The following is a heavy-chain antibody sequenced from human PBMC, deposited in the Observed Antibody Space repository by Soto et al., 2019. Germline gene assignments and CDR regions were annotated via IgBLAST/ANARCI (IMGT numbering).Heavy chain of an antibody. CDR3: AKDPQYCSSTSCYVMPQYYFDY. D-gene: IGHD2-2*01. Sequence: GGSLRLSCAASGFTFSSYAMSWVRQAPGKGLEWVSAISGSGGSTYYADSVKGRFTISRDNSKNTLYLQMNSLRAEDTAVYYCAKDPQYCSSTSCYVMPQYYFDYWGQGTLVTVSS. J-gene: IGHJ4*02. CDR2: ISGSGGST. V-gene: IGHV3-23*01. CDR1: GFTFSSYA.